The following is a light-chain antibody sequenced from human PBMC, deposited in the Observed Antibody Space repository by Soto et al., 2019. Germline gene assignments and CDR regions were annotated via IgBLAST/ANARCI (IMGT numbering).Light chain of an antibody. CDR3: QLRSDWPPP. V-gene: IGKV3-11*01. J-gene: IGKJ5*01. CDR2: DAS. CDR1: QSVSSY. Sequence: ENVLTQSPATLSLSPGDRATLSCRASQSVSSYLAWYQQKPGQAPRLLIYDASKRATGTPARFSGTGSGTDVSLTISSLEPEYFALYCCQLRSDWPPPFGQGTRLEI.